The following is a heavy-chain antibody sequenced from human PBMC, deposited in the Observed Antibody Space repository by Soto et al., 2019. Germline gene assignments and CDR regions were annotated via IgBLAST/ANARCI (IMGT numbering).Heavy chain of an antibody. J-gene: IGHJ4*02. D-gene: IGHD5-18*01. CDR3: ARLSAMVTSFFDY. CDR2: INHSGST. V-gene: IGHV4-34*01. Sequence: SETLSLTCAVYGGSFSGYYWSWIRQPPGKGLEWIGEINHSGSTNYNPSLKSRVTISVDTSKNQFSLKLSSVTAADTAVYYCARLSAMVTSFFDYWGQGTLVTVPQ. CDR1: GGSFSGYY.